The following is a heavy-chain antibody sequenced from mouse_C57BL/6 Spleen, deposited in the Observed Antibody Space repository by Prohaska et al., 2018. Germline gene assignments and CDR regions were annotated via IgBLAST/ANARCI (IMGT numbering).Heavy chain of an antibody. V-gene: IGHV1-26*01. CDR3: ARGGSIFDY. D-gene: IGHD2-10*02. J-gene: IGHJ2*01. Sequence: HGKSLEWIGDINPNNGGTSYNQKFKGKATLTVDKSSSTAYMELRSLTSEDSAVYYCARGGSIFDYWGQGTTLTVSS. CDR2: INPNNGGT.